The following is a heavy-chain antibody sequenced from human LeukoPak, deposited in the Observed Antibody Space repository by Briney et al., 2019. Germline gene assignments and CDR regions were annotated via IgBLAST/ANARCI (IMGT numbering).Heavy chain of an antibody. CDR1: GFTFGSYS. CDR3: ARDGIPLNAFDI. CDR2: ISSSSSYI. Sequence: GGSLRLSCAASGFTFGSYSMNWVRQAPGKGLEWVSSISSSSSYIYYADSVKGRFTISRDNAKNSLYLQMNSLRAEDTAVYYCARDGIPLNAFDIWGQGTMVTVSS. J-gene: IGHJ3*02. V-gene: IGHV3-21*01. D-gene: IGHD1-26*01.